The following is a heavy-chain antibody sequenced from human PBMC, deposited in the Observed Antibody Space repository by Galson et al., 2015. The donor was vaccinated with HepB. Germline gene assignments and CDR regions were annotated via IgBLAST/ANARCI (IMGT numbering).Heavy chain of an antibody. D-gene: IGHD5-18*01. CDR1: GFTFSSYA. CDR2: ISNSGGST. Sequence: SLRLSCAASGFTFSSYAMSWVRQAPGKGLEWVSAISNSGGSTYYADSVKGRFTISRDSSKNTLYVQMNNLRAEDTAVYYCARYNYDDGAFDFWGQGTMVTVSS. J-gene: IGHJ3*01. V-gene: IGHV3-23*01. CDR3: ARYNYDDGAFDF.